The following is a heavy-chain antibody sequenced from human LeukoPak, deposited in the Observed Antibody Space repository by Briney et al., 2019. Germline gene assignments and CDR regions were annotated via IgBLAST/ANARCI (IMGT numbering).Heavy chain of an antibody. CDR3: ARDGHYDSSGYYST. Sequence: GGSLRLSCAASGFTFSSYAMSWVRQAPGKGLEWVSAISGSGGSTYYADSVKGRFTISRDNSKNTLYLQMNSLRAEDTAVYYCARDGHYDSSGYYSTWGQGTLVTVSS. J-gene: IGHJ5*02. D-gene: IGHD3-22*01. V-gene: IGHV3-23*01. CDR2: ISGSGGST. CDR1: GFTFSSYA.